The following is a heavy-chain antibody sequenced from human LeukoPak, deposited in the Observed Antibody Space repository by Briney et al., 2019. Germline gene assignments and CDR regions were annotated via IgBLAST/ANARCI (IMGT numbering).Heavy chain of an antibody. D-gene: IGHD1-26*01. V-gene: IGHV1-2*06. CDR3: ARDREVGSTDDAFDI. CDR1: GYTFTGLY. J-gene: IGHJ3*02. Sequence: GASVKVSCKASGYTFTGLYMHWVRQAPGQGLEWMGRINPNSGGANYAQKLQGRVTKTRDTSINTAYMELSGLRSDDTAVYYCARDREVGSTDDAFDIWGQGTRVIVSS. CDR2: INPNSGGA.